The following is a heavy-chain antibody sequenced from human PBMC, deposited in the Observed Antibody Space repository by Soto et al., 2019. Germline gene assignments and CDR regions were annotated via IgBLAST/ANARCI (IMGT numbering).Heavy chain of an antibody. J-gene: IGHJ6*01. D-gene: IGHD2-15*01. CDR2: ISAYNGNT. Sequence: AASVKFSCKASAYTFTIYGISWVRQAPGQGLDWMGWISAYNGNTKYAQDLQGRVTMTTDTSTSTAYMELRILRSDDTDMYYCARFGGGSYNTYYFYYGMAFCGQGAPVTVSS. V-gene: IGHV1-18*04. CDR1: AYTFTIYG. CDR3: ARFGGGSYNTYYFYYGMAF.